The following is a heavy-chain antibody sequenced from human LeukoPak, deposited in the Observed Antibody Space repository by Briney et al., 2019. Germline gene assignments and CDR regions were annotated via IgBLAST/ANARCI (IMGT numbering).Heavy chain of an antibody. CDR1: GFTFSSYS. CDR3: ARDYYGSGGN. J-gene: IGHJ4*02. Sequence: GGSLRLSCAASGFTFSSYSMNWVRQAPGKGLEWVSYISSSSSTIYYADSVKGRFTNSRDNAKNSLYLQMNSLRAEDTAVYYCARDYYGSGGNWGQGTLVTVSS. V-gene: IGHV3-48*04. D-gene: IGHD3-10*01. CDR2: ISSSSSTI.